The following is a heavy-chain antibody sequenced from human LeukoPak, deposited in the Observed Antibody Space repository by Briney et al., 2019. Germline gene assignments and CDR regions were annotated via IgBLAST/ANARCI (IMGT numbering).Heavy chain of an antibody. CDR1: GFTFSSYA. Sequence: GGSLRLSCAASGFTFSSYAMSWVRQAPGKGLEWVSVISGSGGDTFYADSVKGRFTISRDNSKNTLYLQMNSLRVEDTAVYYCAKGRALVGGTTRSYDSWGQGTLVTVSS. D-gene: IGHD1-26*01. V-gene: IGHV3-23*01. J-gene: IGHJ5*02. CDR3: AKGRALVGGTTRSYDS. CDR2: ISGSGGDT.